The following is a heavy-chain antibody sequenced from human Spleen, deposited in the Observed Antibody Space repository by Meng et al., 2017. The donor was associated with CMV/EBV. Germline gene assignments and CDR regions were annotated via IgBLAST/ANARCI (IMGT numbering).Heavy chain of an antibody. J-gene: IGHJ5*02. CDR3: ARVRRIVVVPAAIHPYNWFDP. CDR1: FSGYD. V-gene: IGHV4-34*01. CDR2: SNHSGST. D-gene: IGHD2-2*01. Sequence: FSGYDWSWIRQPPGKGLEWIGESNHSGSTNYNPSLKSRVTISVDTSKNQFSLKLSSVTAADTAVYYCARVRRIVVVPAAIHPYNWFDPWGQGTLVTVSS.